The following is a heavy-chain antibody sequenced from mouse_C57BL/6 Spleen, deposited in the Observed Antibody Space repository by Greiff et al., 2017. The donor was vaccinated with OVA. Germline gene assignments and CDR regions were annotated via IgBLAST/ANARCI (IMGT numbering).Heavy chain of an antibody. Sequence: LQQSGAGLVRPGASVTLSCKASGYTFTDYEMHWVKQTPVHGLEWIGAIDPETGGTAYNQKLKGKAILLADKYSRTAYIVLRSLTSEDSAVYDCTKDGNGFAYWGQGTLVTVAA. CDR2: IDPETGGT. V-gene: IGHV1-15*01. CDR1: GYTFTDYE. J-gene: IGHJ3*01. CDR3: TKDGNGFAY. D-gene: IGHD2-1*01.